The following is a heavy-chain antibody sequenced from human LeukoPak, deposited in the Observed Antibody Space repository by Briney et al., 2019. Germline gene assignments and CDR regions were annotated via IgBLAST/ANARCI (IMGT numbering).Heavy chain of an antibody. CDR3: AKDPSYTAAGVDY. Sequence: GRSLRLSCAASGFTFSIYGMHWVRQAPGKGLEWVAAIIYDGSNKYYADSVKGRFTISRDNSKNTLDLQMSSLRAEDTAVYYCAKDPSYTAAGVDYWGQGTLVTVSS. CDR1: GFTFSIYG. J-gene: IGHJ4*02. D-gene: IGHD6-13*01. CDR2: IIYDGSNK. V-gene: IGHV3-30*18.